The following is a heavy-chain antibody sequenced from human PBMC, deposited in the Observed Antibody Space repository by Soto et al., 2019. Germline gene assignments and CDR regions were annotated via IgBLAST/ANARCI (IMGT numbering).Heavy chain of an antibody. CDR2: IIPIFGTA. V-gene: IGHV1-69*13. J-gene: IGHJ6*02. CDR1: GGAFSSYA. D-gene: IGHD5-18*01. CDR3: ASHSYGYFPHYYHGMDV. Sequence: SVKVSCKASGGAFSSYASSWVRQAPGQGLEWMGGIIPIFGTANYAQKFQGRVTITADESTSTAYMELSSLRSEDTAVYYCASHSYGYFPHYYHGMDVWGQGTTVTVSS.